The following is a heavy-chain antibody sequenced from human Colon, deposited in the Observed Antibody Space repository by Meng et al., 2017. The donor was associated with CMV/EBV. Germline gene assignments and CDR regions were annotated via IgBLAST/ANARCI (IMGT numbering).Heavy chain of an antibody. D-gene: IGHD3-3*01. CDR2: INPVTGDT. J-gene: IGHJ4*02. V-gene: IGHV1-2*02. CDR3: ATFGGDFDY. Sequence: QVQLVQSRAEVKEPGASVKVSCKTSGYTFNGYFMHWVRQAPGQGLEWMGWINPVTGDTSYAQKFQVRVTMTRDTSISTAYMELSSLRSDDTVVYYCATFGGDFDYWGQGTLVTVSS. CDR1: GYTFNGYF.